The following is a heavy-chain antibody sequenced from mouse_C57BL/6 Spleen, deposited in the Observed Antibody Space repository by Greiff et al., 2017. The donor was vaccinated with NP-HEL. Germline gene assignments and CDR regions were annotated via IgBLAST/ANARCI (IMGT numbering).Heavy chain of an antibody. D-gene: IGHD1-1*01. CDR1: GYTFTDYN. V-gene: IGHV1-22*01. J-gene: IGHJ3*01. CDR3: ARNDYGSRVFAY. Sequence: EVQLQQSGPELVKPGASVKMSCKASGYTFTDYNMHWVKQSHGKSLEWIGYINPNNGGTSYNQKFKGKATLTVNKSSSTAYMELRSLTSEDSAVYYCARNDYGSRVFAYWGQGTLVTVSA. CDR2: INPNNGGT.